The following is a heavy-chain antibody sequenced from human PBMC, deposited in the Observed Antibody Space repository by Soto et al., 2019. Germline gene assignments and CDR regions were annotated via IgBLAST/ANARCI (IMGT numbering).Heavy chain of an antibody. V-gene: IGHV1-18*01. J-gene: IGHJ4*02. CDR1: GYTFTSYG. D-gene: IGHD2-2*02. CDR2: ISAYNGNT. Sequence: QVQLVQSGAEVKKPGASVKVSCQASGYTFTSYGISWVRQAPGQWLEWMGWISAYNGNTKYAQKLQGRFTMTTDTATSTAYMELRSLISDDTAEYYCARDSTHKLLLYDYWCQGTLVTVSS. CDR3: ARDSTHKLLLYDY.